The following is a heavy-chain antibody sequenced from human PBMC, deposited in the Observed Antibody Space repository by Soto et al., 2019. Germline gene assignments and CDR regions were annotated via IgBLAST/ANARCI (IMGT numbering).Heavy chain of an antibody. D-gene: IGHD2-15*01. Sequence: SETLSLTCAVYGGSFSGYYWSWIRQPPGKGLEWIGEINHSESTNYNPSLKSRVTISVDTSKNQFSLKLSSVTAADTAVYYCARGQDGPSDYWGQGTLVTVSS. CDR3: ARGQDGPSDY. J-gene: IGHJ4*02. CDR1: GGSFSGYY. V-gene: IGHV4-34*01. CDR2: INHSEST.